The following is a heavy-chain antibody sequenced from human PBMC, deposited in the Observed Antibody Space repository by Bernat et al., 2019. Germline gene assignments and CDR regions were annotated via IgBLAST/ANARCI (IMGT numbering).Heavy chain of an antibody. CDR1: GYTFTGYY. V-gene: IGHV1-2*04. CDR3: AREKFAHSGGDVPTDAFDI. D-gene: IGHD2-21*01. Sequence: QVQLVQSGAEVKKPGASVKVSCKASGYTFTGYYMHWVRQAPGQGLEWMGWINPNSGGTNYAQKFQGWVTMTRDTSISTAYMELSRLRSDDTAVYYCAREKFAHSGGDVPTDAFDIWGQGTMVTVSS. J-gene: IGHJ3*02. CDR2: INPNSGGT.